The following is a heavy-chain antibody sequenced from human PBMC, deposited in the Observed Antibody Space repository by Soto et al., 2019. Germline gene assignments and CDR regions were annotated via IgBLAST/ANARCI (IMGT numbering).Heavy chain of an antibody. CDR1: GGTISGYY. Sequence: SETLSLTCSVAGGTISGYYWTWIRQPAGKGLEWIGRIYSSGNTKYNPSLQSRVTMSLDTSNNQFSLRLTSVTAADTAVYYCARGQRFSDWFDPWGQGTLVTVSS. D-gene: IGHD3-3*01. CDR3: ARGQRFSDWFDP. CDR2: IYSSGNT. V-gene: IGHV4-4*07. J-gene: IGHJ5*01.